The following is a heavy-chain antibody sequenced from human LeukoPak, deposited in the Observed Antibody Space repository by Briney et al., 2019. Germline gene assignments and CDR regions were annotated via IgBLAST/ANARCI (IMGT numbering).Heavy chain of an antibody. CDR2: ISGDGGST. CDR1: GFTFDDCA. J-gene: IGHJ6*03. Sequence: GGSLRLSCAASGFTFDDCAMHWVRQAPGKGLEWVSLISGDGGSTYYADSVKGRFTISRDNSKNSLYLQMNSLRTEDTALYYCAKGDIVVVPSGRYYYYMDVWGKGTTVTVSS. V-gene: IGHV3-43*02. D-gene: IGHD2-2*01. CDR3: AKGDIVVVPSGRYYYYMDV.